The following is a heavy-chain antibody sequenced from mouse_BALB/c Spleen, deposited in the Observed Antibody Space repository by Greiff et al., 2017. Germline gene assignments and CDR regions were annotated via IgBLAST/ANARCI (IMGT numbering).Heavy chain of an antibody. Sequence: QVQLQQPGAELVRPGASVKLSCKASGYTFTSYWINWVKQRPGQGLEWIGNIYPSDSYTNYNQKFKDKATLTVDKSSSTAYMQLSSPTSEDSAVYYCTRTHYYGSSYEGYFDVWGAGTTVTVSS. D-gene: IGHD1-1*01. CDR2: IYPSDSYT. V-gene: IGHV1-69*02. J-gene: IGHJ1*01. CDR3: TRTHYYGSSYEGYFDV. CDR1: GYTFTSYW.